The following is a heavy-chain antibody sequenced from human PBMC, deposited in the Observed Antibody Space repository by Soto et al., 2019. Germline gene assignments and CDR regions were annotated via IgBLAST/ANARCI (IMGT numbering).Heavy chain of an antibody. CDR2: IYYSGST. CDR3: ARERGRYSLNWFDP. V-gene: IGHV4-59*01. J-gene: IGHJ5*02. CDR1: GGSISSYY. D-gene: IGHD1-26*01. Sequence: PSETLSLTCTVSGGSISSYYWSWIRQPPGKGLEWIGYIYYSGSTNYNPSLKSRVTISVDTSKNQFSLKLSSVTAADTAVYYCARERGRYSLNWFDPWGQGTLVTVSS.